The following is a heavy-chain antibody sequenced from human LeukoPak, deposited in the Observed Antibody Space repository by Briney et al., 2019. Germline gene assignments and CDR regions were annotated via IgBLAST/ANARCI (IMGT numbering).Heavy chain of an antibody. D-gene: IGHD2-2*01. J-gene: IGHJ3*02. V-gene: IGHV3-23*01. CDR2: NSGSGGST. CDR3: AKGGWGCSSTSCYADAFDI. Sequence: GSLRLSCAASGITFSSYAMSRVRQAPGKGLEWASTNSGSGGSTYYADSVKGRFTISRDNSKNTLYLQMNSLRAEDTAVYYCAKGGWGCSSTSCYADAFDIWGQGTMVTVSS. CDR1: GITFSSYA.